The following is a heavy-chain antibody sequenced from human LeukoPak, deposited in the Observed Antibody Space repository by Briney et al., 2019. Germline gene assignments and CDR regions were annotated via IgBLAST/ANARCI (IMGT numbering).Heavy chain of an antibody. D-gene: IGHD5-18*01. V-gene: IGHV4-34*01. CDR1: GDSMRSSDD. J-gene: IGHJ4*02. CDR2: INHSGST. Sequence: PSETLSLTCTVSGDSMRSSDDWGWIRQPPGKGLEWIGEINHSGSTNYNPSLKSRVTISVDTSKNQFSLKLSSVTAADTAVYYCARGLRNTAMVRRRLYFDYWGQGTLVTVSS. CDR3: ARGLRNTAMVRRRLYFDY.